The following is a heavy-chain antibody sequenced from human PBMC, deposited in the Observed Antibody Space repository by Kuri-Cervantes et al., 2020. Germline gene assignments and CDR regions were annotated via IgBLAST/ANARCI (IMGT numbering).Heavy chain of an antibody. J-gene: IGHJ4*02. V-gene: IGHV3-21*04. CDR1: GFTFSSYS. CDR2: ISSSSSYI. D-gene: IGHD5-12*01. Sequence: GESLKISCAASGFTFSSYSMNWVRQAPGKGLEWVSSISSSSSYIYYADSVKGRFTISRDNAKNSLYLQMNSLRAEDTAVYYCAIMGYSGYDFFYWGQGTLVTVSS. CDR3: AIMGYSGYDFFY.